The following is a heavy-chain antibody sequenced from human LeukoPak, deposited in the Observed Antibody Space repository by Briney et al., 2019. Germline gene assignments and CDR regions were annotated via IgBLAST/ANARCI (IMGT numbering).Heavy chain of an antibody. J-gene: IGHJ4*02. D-gene: IGHD3-10*02. CDR1: GFTLSNYW. V-gene: IGHV3-7*01. Sequence: GGSLRLSCAASGFTLSNYWMSWVRQAPGKGLEWVANIKQDGSEKYYVDSVKGRFTISRDNSKNTLYLQMNSLRAEDTAVYYCARGAVVRGVIYWGQGTLVTVSS. CDR2: IKQDGSEK. CDR3: ARGAVVRGVIY.